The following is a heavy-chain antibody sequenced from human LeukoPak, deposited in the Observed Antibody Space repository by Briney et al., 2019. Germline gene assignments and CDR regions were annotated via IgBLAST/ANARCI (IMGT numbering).Heavy chain of an antibody. D-gene: IGHD5-18*01. Sequence: PSETLSLTCAVYGGSFSGYYWSWIRQPPGKGLEWIGEINHSGSTNYNPSLKSRVTISVDTSKNQFSLKLSSVTAADTAVYYCARGWIRLQNFDYWGQGTLVTVSS. CDR2: INHSGST. V-gene: IGHV4-34*01. CDR1: GGSFSGYY. J-gene: IGHJ4*02. CDR3: ARGWIRLQNFDY.